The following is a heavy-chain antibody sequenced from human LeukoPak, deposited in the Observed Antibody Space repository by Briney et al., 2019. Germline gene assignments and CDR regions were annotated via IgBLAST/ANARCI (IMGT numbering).Heavy chain of an antibody. Sequence: ASVKVSCKASGYTFTTYDINWVRQAPGQGLEWMGWMSPNSGNTGYAQKFQGRVTMTRNTSISTAYMELRSLRSDDTAVYYCARGRGALFDDWGQGTLVTVSS. V-gene: IGHV1-8*01. CDR2: MSPNSGNT. CDR1: GYTFTTYD. D-gene: IGHD3-10*01. J-gene: IGHJ4*02. CDR3: ARGRGALFDD.